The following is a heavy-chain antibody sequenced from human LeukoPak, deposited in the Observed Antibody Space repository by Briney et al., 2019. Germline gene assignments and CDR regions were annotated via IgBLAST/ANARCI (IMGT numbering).Heavy chain of an antibody. V-gene: IGHV3-23*01. CDR1: GFTFSSYG. J-gene: IGHJ2*01. CDR3: AKDGSRYSSGWGHPKNYWYFDL. CDR2: ISGSGGST. D-gene: IGHD6-19*01. Sequence: PGGSLRLSCAASGFTFSSYGMSWVRQAPGKGLEWVSAISGSGGSTYYADSVKGRFTISRDNSKNTLYPQMNSLRAEDTAVYYCAKDGSRYSSGWGHPKNYWYFDLWGRGTLVTVSS.